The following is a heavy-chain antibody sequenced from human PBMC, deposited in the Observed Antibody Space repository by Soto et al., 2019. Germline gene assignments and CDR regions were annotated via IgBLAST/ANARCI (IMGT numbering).Heavy chain of an antibody. CDR2: ISGSGGSS. CDR1: GFAFSTYA. J-gene: IGHJ3*02. Sequence: QPGGSLRLSCAASGFAFSTYAMTWVRQAPGKGLEWVSVISGSGGSSYYADSVKGRFTISRDNSKNTLFLQMNGLRAEDTALYYCAKATATGGGAFDICGQGTMVTVSS. V-gene: IGHV3-23*01. D-gene: IGHD2-8*02. CDR3: AKATATGGGAFDI.